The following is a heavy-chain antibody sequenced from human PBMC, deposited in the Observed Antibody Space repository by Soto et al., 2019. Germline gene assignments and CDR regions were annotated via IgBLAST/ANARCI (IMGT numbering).Heavy chain of an antibody. D-gene: IGHD2-8*01. CDR3: VSQRTSVLTQAYFDY. CDR1: GGSVSNSNYY. CDR2: VYYRGRS. J-gene: IGHJ4*02. Sequence: SETLSLTCTVYGGSVSNSNYYWGWIRQSPGKGLEWIGSVYYRGRSYSKSSVKSRVTISVDTSKNQFSLNLNSVTASDTAVYYCVSQRTSVLTQAYFDYWGPGALVTVSS. V-gene: IGHV4-39*01.